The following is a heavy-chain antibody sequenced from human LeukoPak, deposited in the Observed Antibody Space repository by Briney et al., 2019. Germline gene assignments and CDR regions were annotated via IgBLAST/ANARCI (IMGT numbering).Heavy chain of an antibody. D-gene: IGHD4-17*01. CDR2: ISYDGSNK. Sequence: GRSLRLSCAASGFTFSGYAMHWVRQAPGKGLEWVAVISYDGSNKYYADSVKGRFTISRDNSKNTLYLQMNSLRAEDTAVYYCASAHYGDHTIPGYFDYWGQGTLVTVSS. V-gene: IGHV3-30-3*01. CDR1: GFTFSGYA. CDR3: ASAHYGDHTIPGYFDY. J-gene: IGHJ4*02.